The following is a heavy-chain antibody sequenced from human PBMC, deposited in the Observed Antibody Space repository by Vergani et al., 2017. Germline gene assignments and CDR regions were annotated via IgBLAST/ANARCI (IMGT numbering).Heavy chain of an antibody. D-gene: IGHD1-26*01. V-gene: IGHV4-59*01. CDR2: IYYSGST. CDR3: AAVPFGGYSVFWFDP. J-gene: IGHJ5*02. CDR1: GGSISSYY. Sequence: QVQLQESGPGLVKPSETLSLTCTVSGGSISSYYWSWIRQPPGKGLEWIGYIYYSGSTNYNPSLKSRVTISVDTSKNPFPLKLSSVTAADTAVYYCAAVPFGGYSVFWFDPWGQGTLVTVSS.